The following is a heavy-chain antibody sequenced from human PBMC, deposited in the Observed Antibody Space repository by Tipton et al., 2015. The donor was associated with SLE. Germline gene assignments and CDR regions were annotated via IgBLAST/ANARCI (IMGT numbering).Heavy chain of an antibody. Sequence: TLSLTCTVSGASISSGSYHWSWIRQPAGRGLEWIGHIYITGTTNYNPSLKSRVTISEDASKNQFSLRVTSVTAADTAVYYCARGYYDFWSGPPFDFWGQGTLVTVSS. CDR3: ARGYYDFWSGPPFDF. CDR2: IYITGTT. CDR1: GASISSGSYH. V-gene: IGHV4-61*09. D-gene: IGHD3-3*01. J-gene: IGHJ4*02.